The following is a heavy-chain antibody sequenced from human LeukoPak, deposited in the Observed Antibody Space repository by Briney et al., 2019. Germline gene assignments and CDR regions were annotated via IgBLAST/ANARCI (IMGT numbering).Heavy chain of an antibody. V-gene: IGHV7-4-1*02. Sequence: ASVKVSCKASGYTFTSYAMNWVRQAPGQGLEWMGWINTNTGNPTYAQGFTGRFVFSLDTSVSTAYLQISSLKAEDTAVYYCAREGRLSGSYLYYYYYMDVWGKGTTVTVSS. J-gene: IGHJ6*03. CDR1: GYTFTSYA. CDR3: AREGRLSGSYLYYYYYMDV. CDR2: INTNTGNP. D-gene: IGHD3-10*01.